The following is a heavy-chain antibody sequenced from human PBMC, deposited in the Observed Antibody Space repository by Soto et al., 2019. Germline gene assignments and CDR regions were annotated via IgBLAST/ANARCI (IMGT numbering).Heavy chain of an antibody. CDR2: MSPDSNYI. J-gene: IGHJ5*02. Sequence: EVQLVESGGGLVKPGGSLRLSCAASGFTFSNYAMNWVRQAPGRGLEWLSSMSPDSNYIYYADSVKGRFTMSRDNAQNSLSLNMNNLRVEDTAVYYCARHGLTKNPPPEAWWFDPWGQGVLVTVSS. CDR3: ARHGLTKNPPPEAWWFDP. CDR1: GFTFSNYA. V-gene: IGHV3-21*01. D-gene: IGHD2-2*01.